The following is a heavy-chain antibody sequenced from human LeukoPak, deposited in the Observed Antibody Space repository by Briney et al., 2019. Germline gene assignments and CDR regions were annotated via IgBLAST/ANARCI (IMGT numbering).Heavy chain of an antibody. CDR3: ARGGDIVVVPAAIYDFWSAFDY. Sequence: GGSLRLSCAASGFTFSSYAMHWVRQAPGKGLEWVAVISYDGSNKYYADPVKGRFTISRDNSKNTLYLQMNSLRAEDTAVYYCARGGDIVVVPAAIYDFWSAFDYWGQGTLVTVSS. V-gene: IGHV3-30*01. CDR2: ISYDGSNK. D-gene: IGHD2-2*01. J-gene: IGHJ4*02. CDR1: GFTFSSYA.